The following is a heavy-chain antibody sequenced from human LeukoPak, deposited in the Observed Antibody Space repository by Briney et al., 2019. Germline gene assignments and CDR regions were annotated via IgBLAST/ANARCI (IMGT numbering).Heavy chain of an antibody. V-gene: IGHV4-39*01. CDR2: IYYTGGT. Sequence: SETLSLTCTVSGGSISRSSYHWGWIRQPPGKGLEWIGTIYYTGGTYYNPSLKSRVTISVDTSKNQFSLKLSSVTATDTAVYYCASWSSGSADFWGQGTLVTVSS. CDR3: ASWSSGSADF. CDR1: GGSISRSSYH. D-gene: IGHD1-26*01. J-gene: IGHJ4*02.